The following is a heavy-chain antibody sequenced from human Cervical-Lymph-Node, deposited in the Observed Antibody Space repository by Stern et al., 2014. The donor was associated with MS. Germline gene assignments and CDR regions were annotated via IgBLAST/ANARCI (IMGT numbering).Heavy chain of an antibody. CDR1: GGSISSDNW. CDR2: VYHSGSP. Sequence: QVQLQESGPGLVKPSGTLSLTCAVSGGSISSDNWWSWVRQPPGKGLEGIGEVYHSGSPNYNPSLKSRVTMSVDKSKNQFSLRLPSVTAADTAVYYCARDFEFQLQCDWGQGALVTVSS. CDR3: ARDFEFQLQCD. J-gene: IGHJ4*02. V-gene: IGHV4-4*02. D-gene: IGHD2-2*01.